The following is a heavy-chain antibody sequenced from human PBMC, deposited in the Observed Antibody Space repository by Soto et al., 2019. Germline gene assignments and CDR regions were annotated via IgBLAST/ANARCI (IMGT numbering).Heavy chain of an antibody. J-gene: IGHJ4*02. CDR3: MRDFQAF. CDR1: GLTFSVHW. V-gene: IGHV3-7*01. Sequence: EVQLVESGGGLVQPGGSLRLSCAASGLTFSVHWMSWVRQAPGKGLEWVARIKEDGSEKQYVDSVKGRFTISRDNAESSLYLQMNYVRDEDTAVYYCMRDFQAFWGQGALVTGSS. CDR2: IKEDGSEK.